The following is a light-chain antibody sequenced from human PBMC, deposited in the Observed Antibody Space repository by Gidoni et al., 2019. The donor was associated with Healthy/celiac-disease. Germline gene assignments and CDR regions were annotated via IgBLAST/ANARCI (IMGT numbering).Light chain of an antibody. Sequence: MHMTQSPSSLSASVGDRVTITGRASQSISSYLNWYQQKPGKAPKLLIYAASSLQSGVPSRFSGSGSGTDFTLTISSLQPEDFATYYCQQSYSTPLTFGGGTKVEIK. CDR1: QSISSY. J-gene: IGKJ4*01. CDR3: QQSYSTPLT. V-gene: IGKV1-39*01. CDR2: AAS.